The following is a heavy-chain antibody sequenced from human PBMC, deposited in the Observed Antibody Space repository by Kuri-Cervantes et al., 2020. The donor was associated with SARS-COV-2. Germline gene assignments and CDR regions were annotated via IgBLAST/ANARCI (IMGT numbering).Heavy chain of an antibody. V-gene: IGHV1-18*01. CDR2: ISAYYGNT. CDR1: GFTFSSYG. Sequence: ASVKVSCKASGFTFSSYGISWVRQAPGQGLEWMGWISAYYGNTNYPQKLQGRVTMTTDTSTGTAYMELRSLRSDDTAVYYCARGWGYCSSTSCYVSGVVRYYYGMDVWGQGTTVTVSS. D-gene: IGHD2-2*01. J-gene: IGHJ6*02. CDR3: ARGWGYCSSTSCYVSGVVRYYYGMDV.